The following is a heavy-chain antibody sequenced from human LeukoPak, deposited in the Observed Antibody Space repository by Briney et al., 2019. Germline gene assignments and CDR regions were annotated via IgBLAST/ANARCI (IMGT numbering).Heavy chain of an antibody. CDR1: GFTFSDAW. CDR3: TTGVHTGSRRYFDL. CDR2: IKSKTDGGTT. D-gene: IGHD3-10*01. J-gene: IGHJ2*01. Sequence: GSLRPSCAASGFTFSDAWMSWVRQTPEKGLEWVGRIKSKTDGGTTDYAAPVKGRFTISRDDSENTLHLQMNSLKSEDTAVYYCTTGVHTGSRRYFDLWGRGSLVTVSS. V-gene: IGHV3-15*01.